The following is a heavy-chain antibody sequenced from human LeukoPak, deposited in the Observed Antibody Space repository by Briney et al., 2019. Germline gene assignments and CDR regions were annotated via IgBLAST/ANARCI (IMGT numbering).Heavy chain of an antibody. J-gene: IGHJ5*02. CDR1: GGSFSGYY. CDR2: INHSGST. CDR3: ARGVRGVITFDP. D-gene: IGHD3-10*01. Sequence: SETLSLTCAVYGGSFSGYYWSWIRQPPGKGLEWIGEINHSGSTNYNPSLKSRVTISVDTSKNQFSLKLSSVTAADTAVYYCARGVRGVITFDPWGQGTLVTVSS. V-gene: IGHV4-34*01.